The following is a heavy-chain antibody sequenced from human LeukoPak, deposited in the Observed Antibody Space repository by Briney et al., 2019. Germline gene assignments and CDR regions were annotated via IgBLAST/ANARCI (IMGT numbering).Heavy chain of an antibody. CDR1: GYSISSGYY. CDR3: ARDTHTIFGVGWFDP. D-gene: IGHD3-3*01. Sequence: PSETLSLTCTVSGYSISSGYYWGWIRQPPGKGLEWIGSIYHSGSTYYNPSLKSRVTISVDTSKNQFSLKLSSVTAADTAVYYCARDTHTIFGVGWFDPWGQGTLVTVSS. CDR2: IYHSGST. V-gene: IGHV4-38-2*02. J-gene: IGHJ5*02.